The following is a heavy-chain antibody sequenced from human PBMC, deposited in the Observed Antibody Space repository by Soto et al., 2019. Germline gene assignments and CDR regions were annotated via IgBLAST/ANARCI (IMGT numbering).Heavy chain of an antibody. Sequence: PGGSLRLSCAASGFTFSSYSMNWVRQAPGKGLEWVSSISSSSSYIYYADSVKGRFTISRDNAKNSLYLQMNSLRAEDTAVYYCARDYCIAAAGVCWFDPWGQGTLVTVSS. CDR3: ARDYCIAAAGVCWFDP. J-gene: IGHJ5*02. V-gene: IGHV3-21*01. D-gene: IGHD6-13*01. CDR2: ISSSSSYI. CDR1: GFTFSSYS.